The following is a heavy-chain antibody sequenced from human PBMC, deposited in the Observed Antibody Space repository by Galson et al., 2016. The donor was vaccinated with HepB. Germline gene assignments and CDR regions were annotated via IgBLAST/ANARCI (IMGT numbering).Heavy chain of an antibody. CDR3: ARASTPIRTRFDP. CDR1: GGSFSDYY. D-gene: IGHD2-2*01. CDR2: INHSGST. V-gene: IGHV4-34*01. Sequence: SETLSLTCAVYGGSFSDYYWSWIRQPPGKGLEWIGEINHSGSTYYNPSLKSRVTISVDTSKNQFSLNLSSVTAADTAVYYCARASTPIRTRFDPWGQGTLVTVSS. J-gene: IGHJ5*02.